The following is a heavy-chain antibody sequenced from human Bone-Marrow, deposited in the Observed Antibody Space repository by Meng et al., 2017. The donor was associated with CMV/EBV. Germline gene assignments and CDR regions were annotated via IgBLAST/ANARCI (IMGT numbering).Heavy chain of an antibody. CDR2: INWNGGST. CDR1: GFTFSDYS. Sequence: GGSLRLSCEASGFTFSDYSMSWVRQAPGKGLEWVSGINWNGGSTGYADSVKGRFTISRDNSKNTLYLQMNSLRAEDTAVYYGAKDSTRNRYDFDYWGQGTLVTVSS. J-gene: IGHJ4*02. V-gene: IGHV3-20*04. D-gene: IGHD5/OR15-5a*01. CDR3: AKDSTRNRYDFDY.